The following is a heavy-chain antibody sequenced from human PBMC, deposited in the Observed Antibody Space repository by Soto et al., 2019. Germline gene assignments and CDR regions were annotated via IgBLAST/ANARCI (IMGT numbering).Heavy chain of an antibody. V-gene: IGHV1-69*01. Sequence: QLQLVQSGAAVKKPGSSVKVSCKASGGTFSSYAISWVRQAPGQGLEWMGGIIPMFGTPNYAQKFQGRVTRAADESTTTAYMGLISLKSEDTAVYYCASITDYFPCSGYYSPYYSDYWGPGTLVTVSS. CDR2: IIPMFGTP. CDR1: GGTFSSYA. J-gene: IGHJ4*02. D-gene: IGHD3-22*01. CDR3: ASITDYFPCSGYYSPYYSDY.